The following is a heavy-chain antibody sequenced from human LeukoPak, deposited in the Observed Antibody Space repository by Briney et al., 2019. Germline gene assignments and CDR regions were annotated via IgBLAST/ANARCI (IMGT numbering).Heavy chain of an antibody. CDR2: INPNSGGT. D-gene: IGHD3-22*01. CDR1: GYTFTGYY. V-gene: IGHV1-2*02. Sequence: GASVKVSCKASGYTFTGYYMHWVRQAPGQGLEWMGWINPNSGGTNYAQKLQGRVTMTRDTSISTAYMELSRLRSDDTAVYYCAREGVTYYDSSGYTRGFDPWGQGTLVTVSS. CDR3: AREGVTYYDSSGYTRGFDP. J-gene: IGHJ5*02.